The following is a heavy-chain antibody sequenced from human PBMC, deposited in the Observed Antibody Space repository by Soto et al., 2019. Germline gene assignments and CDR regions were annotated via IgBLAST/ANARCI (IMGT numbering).Heavy chain of an antibody. D-gene: IGHD1-26*01. CDR3: SRYLAKGGGSAGFDY. V-gene: IGHV1-2*02. CDR1: GYTFTVYY. Sequence: QVQLVQSGAEVKKPGASVNVYCKASGYTFTVYYMHWVRQAPGQGLEWMGWINPKSVGTMYPQKFQRRVTLTWDTSIRTAYMALTRLRSDDTAVYYCSRYLAKGGGSAGFDYLGPGTLVTVSS. J-gene: IGHJ4*02. CDR2: INPKSVGT.